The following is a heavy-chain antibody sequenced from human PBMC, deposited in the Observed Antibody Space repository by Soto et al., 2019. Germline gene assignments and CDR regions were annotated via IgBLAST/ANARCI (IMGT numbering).Heavy chain of an antibody. Sequence: PGGSLRLSCAASGFTFSSYWMHWVRQAPGKGLVWVSRINSDGSSTSYADSVKGRFTISRDNAKNTLYLQMNSLRAEDTAVYYCARDRAAEETYYYYYGMDVWGQGTTVTVSS. CDR1: GFTFSSYW. CDR3: ARDRAAEETYYYYYGMDV. CDR2: INSDGSST. D-gene: IGHD6-13*01. J-gene: IGHJ6*02. V-gene: IGHV3-74*01.